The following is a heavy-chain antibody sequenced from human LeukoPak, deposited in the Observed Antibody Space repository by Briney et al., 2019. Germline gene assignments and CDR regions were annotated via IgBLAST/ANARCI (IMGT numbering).Heavy chain of an antibody. CDR2: IKSKTDGGTT. CDR1: GFTFNNAW. Sequence: GGSLRLSCAASGFTFNNAWMSWIRQVPGKGLEWVGRIKSKTDGGTTDYAVPVKGRFTISRDDSKNTLYLQMHSLKTEDTAMYYCTTVSMLRGGPGFDWGQGTLVTVSS. CDR3: TTVSMLRGGPGFD. V-gene: IGHV3-15*05. D-gene: IGHD3-10*01. J-gene: IGHJ4*02.